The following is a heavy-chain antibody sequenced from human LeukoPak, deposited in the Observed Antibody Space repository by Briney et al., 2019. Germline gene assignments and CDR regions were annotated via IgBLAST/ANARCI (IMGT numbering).Heavy chain of an antibody. CDR3: ARLRSSSSWYSPTYFDY. Sequence: SETLSLTCAVYGGSFSGYYWSWIRQPPGKGLEWIGEINHSGSTNYNPSLKSRVTISVDTSKNQFSLKLSSVTAADTAVYYCARLRSSSSWYSPTYFDYWGQGTLVTVSS. V-gene: IGHV4-34*01. J-gene: IGHJ4*02. CDR1: GGSFSGYY. CDR2: INHSGST. D-gene: IGHD6-13*01.